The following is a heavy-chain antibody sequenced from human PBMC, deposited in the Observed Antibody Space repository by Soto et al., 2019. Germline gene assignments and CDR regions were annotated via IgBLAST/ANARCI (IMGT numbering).Heavy chain of an antibody. CDR1: GGSIRSDDYY. CDR2: IYYRGNT. Sequence: PSETLSLTCPVSGGSIRSDDYYCNWIRHRPGKGLEWIGNIYYRGNTNYNPSLKSRIIMSMDMSENQFSLKLTSVTAADTAVYYRARSRNNYEFRHIYYFDYWGLGTLVTVSS. D-gene: IGHD4-4*01. V-gene: IGHV4-31*03. CDR3: ARSRNNYEFRHIYYFDY. J-gene: IGHJ4*02.